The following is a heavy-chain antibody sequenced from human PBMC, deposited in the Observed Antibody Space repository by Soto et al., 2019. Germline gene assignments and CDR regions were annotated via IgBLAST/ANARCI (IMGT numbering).Heavy chain of an antibody. CDR3: ARHLTVTSPMDV. CDR1: GGSISSYY. CDR2: IYYSGST. Sequence: SXTLSLACTVSGGSISSYYWSWVRQPPGKGLEWIGYIYYSGSTNYNPSLKSRVTISVDTSKNQFSLKLSSVTAADTAVYYCARHLTVTSPMDVWGKGTTVTVSS. V-gene: IGHV4-59*08. D-gene: IGHD4-17*01. J-gene: IGHJ6*04.